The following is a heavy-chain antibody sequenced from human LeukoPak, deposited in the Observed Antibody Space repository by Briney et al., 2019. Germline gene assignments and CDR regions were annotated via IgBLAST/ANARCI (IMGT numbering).Heavy chain of an antibody. V-gene: IGHV4-39*01. D-gene: IGHD6-19*01. CDR1: GGLITTTTCY. J-gene: IGHJ4*02. CDR3: ARQPVVNRGAVASNFDS. CDR2: IYYRGDT. Sequence: SETLSLTCTVSGGLITTTTCYCGWIRQSPGKGLEWIASIYYRGDTYYNASLESRVSISIDTSKNQFSLKLNSMNAADTAVYFCARQPVVNRGAVASNFDSWGQGTLVTVSA.